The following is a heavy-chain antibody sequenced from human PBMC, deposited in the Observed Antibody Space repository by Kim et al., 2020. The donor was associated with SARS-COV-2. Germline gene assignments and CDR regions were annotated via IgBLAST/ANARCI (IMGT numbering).Heavy chain of an antibody. CDR1: GGSFSGYF. D-gene: IGHD3-22*01. V-gene: IGHV4-34*01. CDR3: ARGPPQTYYEGSGYYYFDY. Sequence: SETLSLTCAVYGGSFSGYFWTYIRQPPGKGLEWIGEITHSGTTNYNPSLKSRVTISVDTSKDQFSLKLTSVTAADTAVYFCARGPPQTYYEGSGYYYFDYWGPGTLVTVSS. J-gene: IGHJ4*02. CDR2: ITHSGTT.